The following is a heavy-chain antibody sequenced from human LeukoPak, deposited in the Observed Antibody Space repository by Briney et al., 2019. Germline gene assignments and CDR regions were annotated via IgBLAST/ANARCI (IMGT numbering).Heavy chain of an antibody. V-gene: IGHV3-7*01. Sequence: GGSLRLSCAASGFTFSSYWMNWVRQAPGKGLEWVANIKRDGSEKYYVDSVKGRFTISKDNAKNSPYLQMNSLRAEDTAVYYCARDSRPDYWGQGTLVTVSS. CDR1: GFTFSSYW. CDR2: IKRDGSEK. J-gene: IGHJ4*02. CDR3: ARDSRPDY. D-gene: IGHD2-2*01.